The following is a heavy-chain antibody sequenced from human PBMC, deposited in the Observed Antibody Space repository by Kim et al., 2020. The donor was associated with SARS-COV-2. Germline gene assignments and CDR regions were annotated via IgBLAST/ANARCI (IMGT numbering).Heavy chain of an antibody. CDR2: IRNQVSSYTT. J-gene: IGHJ4*02. CDR3: TRVFGSHYDVLTTYWQGAGVY. V-gene: IGHV3-72*01. Sequence: GGSLRLSCAVSELTFSEHYIDWVRQAPGKGLEWVGRIRNQVSSYTTEYAASVKGRFTISRDDSKKSAYLQMNRLKTEDTAFYYCTRVFGSHYDVLTTYWQGAGVYWGQGTLVIVSS. CDR1: ELTFSEHY. D-gene: IGHD3-9*01.